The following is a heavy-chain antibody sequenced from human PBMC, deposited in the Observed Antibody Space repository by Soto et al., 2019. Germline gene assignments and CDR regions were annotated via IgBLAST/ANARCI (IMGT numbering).Heavy chain of an antibody. J-gene: IGHJ5*02. CDR1: GGYFSGGGYY. CDR2: TYYSGST. CDR3: ARHSLEYYDYVWGSYRVINWFDP. V-gene: IGHV4-39*01. Sequence: LVTLSLTCTVSGGYFSGGGYYRSWIRQHPGKGLEWIGSTYYSGSTYYNPSLKSRVTISVDTSKNQFSLKLSSVTAADTAVYYCARHSLEYYDYVWGSYRVINWFDPWGQGTLVTVSS. D-gene: IGHD3-16*02.